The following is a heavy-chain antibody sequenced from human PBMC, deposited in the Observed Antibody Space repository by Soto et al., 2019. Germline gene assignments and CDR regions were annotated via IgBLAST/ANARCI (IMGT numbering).Heavy chain of an antibody. CDR1: GFTLRSYS. Sequence: PGESLKISCAVSGFTLRSYSMSWVRQAPGKGLEWISFISSTGATIYYADSVKGRFSVSRDIATNSLYLQMNGLRDEDTAVYYCGRDGLPQDVLVPVEGMDVWGQGSTVTVSS. D-gene: IGHD6-19*01. V-gene: IGHV3-48*02. J-gene: IGHJ6*02. CDR2: ISSTGATI. CDR3: GRDGLPQDVLVPVEGMDV.